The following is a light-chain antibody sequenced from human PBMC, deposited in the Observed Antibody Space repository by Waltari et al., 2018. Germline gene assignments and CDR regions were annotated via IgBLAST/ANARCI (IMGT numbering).Light chain of an antibody. CDR1: RSDVGNYHL. Sequence: QAALAQPDSACGSPGQSITRSCIGTRSDVGNYHLVCYSQQHPGKDPKLMIYEGSKRPLGVSNRFSGSKSGNTASLTISGLQAEDEADYYCCSYAGGSAPYVFGTGTKVTVL. J-gene: IGLJ1*01. V-gene: IGLV2-23*01. CDR3: CSYAGGSAPYV. CDR2: EGS.